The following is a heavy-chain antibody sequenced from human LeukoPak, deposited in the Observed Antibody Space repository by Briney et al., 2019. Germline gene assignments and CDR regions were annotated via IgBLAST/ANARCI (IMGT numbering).Heavy chain of an antibody. CDR2: IDPSDPYT. J-gene: IGHJ6*02. D-gene: IGHD2-15*01. Sequence: GESLKISCKGSGYSFTSYWISWVRQMPGKGVGWMGRIDPSDPYTNYSPSFQGHVTISADKSISTAYLQWSSLKASDTAMYYCARGCSGGSCYSFYYYHGMDVWGQGTTVTVSS. CDR1: GYSFTSYW. V-gene: IGHV5-10-1*01. CDR3: ARGCSGGSCYSFYYYHGMDV.